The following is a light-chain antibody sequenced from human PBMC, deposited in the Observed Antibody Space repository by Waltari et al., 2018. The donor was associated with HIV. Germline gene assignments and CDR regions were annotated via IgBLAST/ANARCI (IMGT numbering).Light chain of an antibody. V-gene: IGKV3-20*01. CDR3: QQYGGSPPIT. CDR2: GAS. CDR1: QSVSSNY. Sequence: DIVLTQSPGTLSLSPGERATLPCRASQSVSSNYLAWYQQKPGQAPRLLSYGASSRATDIPDRFSGSGSGTDFTLTISRLEPEDFAVYYCQQYGGSPPITFGQGTRLEIK. J-gene: IGKJ5*01.